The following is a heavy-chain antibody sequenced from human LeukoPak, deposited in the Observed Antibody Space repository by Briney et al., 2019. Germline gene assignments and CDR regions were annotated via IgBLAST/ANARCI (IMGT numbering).Heavy chain of an antibody. CDR2: ISGDGGST. V-gene: IGHV3-43*02. J-gene: IGHJ4*02. D-gene: IGHD3-22*01. Sequence: GGSLRLSCAASGFTFDDYAMHWVRQAPGKGLEWVSLISGDGGSTYYADSVKGRFTISRDNSKNSLYLQINSLRTEDTALYYCAKEFLVGDYYDSSGYYDVRPFDYWGQGTLVTVSS. CDR3: AKEFLVGDYYDSSGYYDVRPFDY. CDR1: GFTFDDYA.